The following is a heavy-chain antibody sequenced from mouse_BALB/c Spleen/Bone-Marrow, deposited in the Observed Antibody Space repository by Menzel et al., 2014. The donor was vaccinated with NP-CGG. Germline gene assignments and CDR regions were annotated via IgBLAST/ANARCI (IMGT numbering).Heavy chain of an antibody. CDR1: GFNIKDTY. D-gene: IGHD2-4*01. V-gene: IGHV14-3*02. Sequence: EVKLVESGAELVKPGASVKLSCTASGFNIKDTYMHWVKQRPEQGLEWIGRIDPANGNTKYDPKFQGKATITADTASNAAYLQLSSLTSEDTAGYYCANYDYGWCFDVWGAGTTVAVSS. J-gene: IGHJ1*01. CDR2: IDPANGNT. CDR3: ANYDYGWCFDV.